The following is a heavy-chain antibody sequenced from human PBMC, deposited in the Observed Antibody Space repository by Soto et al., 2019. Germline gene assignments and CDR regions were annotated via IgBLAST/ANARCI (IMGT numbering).Heavy chain of an antibody. CDR1: GFAVSNNH. D-gene: IGHD5-18*01. CDR2: VYPGGNA. V-gene: IGHV3-53*01. CDR3: ATGLDTSKSGY. J-gene: IGHJ4*02. Sequence: VQLVESGGGLIQPGGSLRLSCAASGFAVSNNHMTWVRQAPGRGPQWVSTVYPGGNAYHADSVKGRFAISRDNSKNMLYLQMNSLRAEDTAVYYCATGLDTSKSGYWGQGTLATVSS.